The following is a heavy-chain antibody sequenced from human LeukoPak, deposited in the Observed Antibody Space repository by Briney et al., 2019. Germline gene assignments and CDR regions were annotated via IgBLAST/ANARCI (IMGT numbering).Heavy chain of an antibody. CDR2: ISSSSSTK. CDR1: GFTFSSYS. V-gene: IGHV3-48*01. J-gene: IGHJ4*02. CDR3: ARGDYDFWSGYNYFDY. D-gene: IGHD3-3*01. Sequence: GGSLRLSCAASGFTFSSYSMNWVRQAPGKGLEWVSYISSSSSTKYYADSVKGRFTISRDNAKNSLYLQMNSLRAEDTAVYYCARGDYDFWSGYNYFDYWGQGTLVTVSS.